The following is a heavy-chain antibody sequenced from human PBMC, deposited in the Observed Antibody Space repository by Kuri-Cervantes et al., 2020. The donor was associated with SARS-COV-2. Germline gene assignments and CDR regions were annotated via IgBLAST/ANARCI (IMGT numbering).Heavy chain of an antibody. J-gene: IGHJ6*02. V-gene: IGHV3-74*01. Sequence: GESLKISCAASGFTFSAYWMHWVRHAPGKGLVWASHIDGDGTSIGYADSVKGRFTISRDNAKGTLYLQMNSLRAEDTAMYYCARGDGMDVWGQGTTVTVSS. CDR3: ARGDGMDV. CDR1: GFTFSAYW. CDR2: IDGDGTSI.